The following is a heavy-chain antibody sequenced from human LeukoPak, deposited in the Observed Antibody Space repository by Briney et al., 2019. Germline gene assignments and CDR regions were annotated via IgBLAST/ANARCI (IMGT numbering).Heavy chain of an antibody. D-gene: IGHD6-6*01. Sequence: PSETLSLTCAVYGGSFSGYYWSWIRQPPGKGLEWIGEINHSGSTNYNPSLKSRVTISVDTSKNQFSLKLSSVTAADTAVYCCARDREQLVPSYYYYGMDVWGQGTTVTVSS. CDR2: INHSGST. V-gene: IGHV4-34*01. CDR1: GGSFSGYY. J-gene: IGHJ6*02. CDR3: ARDREQLVPSYYYYGMDV.